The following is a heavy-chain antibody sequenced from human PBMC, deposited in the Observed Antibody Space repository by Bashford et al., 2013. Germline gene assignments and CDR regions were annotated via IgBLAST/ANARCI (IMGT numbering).Heavy chain of an antibody. D-gene: IGHD5-24*01. CDR2: IIYDGSNQ. Sequence: GGSLRLSCTASGFTFSSYAMHWVRQAPGKGLEWVALIIYDGSNQYYAASVKGRFTISRDNSKNTLYLQMNTLRAEDTAVYYCAKDSRDGYNTELGDDWGPGEPWSPSPQ. CDR3: AKDSRDGYNTELGDD. V-gene: IGHV3-30*02. CDR1: GFTFSSYA. J-gene: IGHJ4*01.